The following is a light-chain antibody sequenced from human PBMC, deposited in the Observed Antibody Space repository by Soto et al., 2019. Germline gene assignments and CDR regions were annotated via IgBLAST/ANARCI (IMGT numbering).Light chain of an antibody. J-gene: IGLJ3*02. CDR2: EVT. Sequence: SVLTQPASVSGSPGQSITISCTGTSNDIGIYNYVSWFQHHPGKAPKLIIYEVTNRPSGVSDRFSGSKSDNTASLTISGLQAEDEADYYCSSYTISSTWVFGGGTKVTVL. V-gene: IGLV2-14*01. CDR1: SNDIGIYNY. CDR3: SSYTISSTWV.